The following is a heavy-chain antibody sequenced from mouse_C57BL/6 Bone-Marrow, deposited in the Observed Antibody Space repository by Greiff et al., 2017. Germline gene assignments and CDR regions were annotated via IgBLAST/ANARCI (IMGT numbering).Heavy chain of an antibody. CDR1: GYTFTSYW. Sequence: VQLQQSGAELVRPGSSVKLSCKASGYTFTSYWMDWVKQRPGQGLEWIGNIYPSDSETHYNQKFKDKATLTVDKSSSTADMQLSSLTSEDSAVYYCAREGGLRGGFAYWGQGTLVTVSA. V-gene: IGHV1-61*01. J-gene: IGHJ3*01. D-gene: IGHD2-4*01. CDR2: IYPSDSET. CDR3: AREGGLRGGFAY.